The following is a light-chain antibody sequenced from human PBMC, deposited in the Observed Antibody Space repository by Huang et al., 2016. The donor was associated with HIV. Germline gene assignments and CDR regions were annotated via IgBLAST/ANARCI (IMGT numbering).Light chain of an antibody. CDR2: AAS. Sequence: EIQLTQSSSSLSASVGDRVTITCRASQGISSYLYWYQQKPGKAPKLLIYAASTLQSGVPSRCSGSGSGTYYTLTISSLQPADSATYYCQETYSIPYTFGQGTKLEIK. J-gene: IGKJ2*01. CDR3: QETYSIPYT. CDR1: QGISSY. V-gene: IGKV1-39*01.